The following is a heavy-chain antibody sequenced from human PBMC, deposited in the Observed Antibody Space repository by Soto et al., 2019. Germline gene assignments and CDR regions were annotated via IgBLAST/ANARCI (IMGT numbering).Heavy chain of an antibody. J-gene: IGHJ6*02. D-gene: IGHD2-2*01. Sequence: PSETLSLTCTVSGGSVSSDSYYWSWIRQPPGKGLEWIGYIYYSGSTNYNPSLKSRVTILVDTSKNQFSLKLSSVSAADTAVYYCARDQRYCSSTSCHPYGMDVWGQGTTVTVSS. CDR3: ARDQRYCSSTSCHPYGMDV. CDR2: IYYSGST. CDR1: GGSVSSDSYY. V-gene: IGHV4-61*01.